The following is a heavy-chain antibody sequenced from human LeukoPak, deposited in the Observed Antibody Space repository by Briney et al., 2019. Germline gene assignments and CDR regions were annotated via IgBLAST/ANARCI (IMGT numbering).Heavy chain of an antibody. D-gene: IGHD2-15*01. Sequence: GGSLRLSCAASGFTFSTYDMHWVRQVTGKGLEWVSAIGTGDDTYYLGSVKGRFTISRENAKNVLYLQMSSLRAEDTAVYYCAREIRETVVTRHYYYGIDVWGQGTTVTVSS. V-gene: IGHV3-13*01. CDR2: IGTGDDT. CDR3: AREIRETVVTRHYYYGIDV. J-gene: IGHJ6*02. CDR1: GFTFSTYD.